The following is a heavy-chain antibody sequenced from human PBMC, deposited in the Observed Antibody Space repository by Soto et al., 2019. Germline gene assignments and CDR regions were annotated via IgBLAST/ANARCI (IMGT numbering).Heavy chain of an antibody. D-gene: IGHD5-12*01. CDR3: SRQDIAHMDD. CDR1: GCSISSSSYY. J-gene: IGHJ6*02. Sequence: QLQLQESGPGLVKPSETLSLTCTVSGCSISSSSYYWGWIRQPPGKGLEWIGGIYYSGSTYYNTTLTSRVTITVDTSKNQFSLKLSSGTAADTAVDYCSRQDIAHMDDWGQGTTVTVS. V-gene: IGHV4-39*01. CDR2: IYYSGST.